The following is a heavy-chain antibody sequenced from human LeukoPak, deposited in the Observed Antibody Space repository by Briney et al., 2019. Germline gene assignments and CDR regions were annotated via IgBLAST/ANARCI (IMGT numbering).Heavy chain of an antibody. CDR3: ARASEYSYGVDY. J-gene: IGHJ4*02. CDR2: IYTSGST. D-gene: IGHD5-18*01. CDR1: GGSISSGSHY. V-gene: IGHV4-61*02. Sequence: SETLSLTCTVSGGSISSGSHYWGWIRQPAGKGLEWIGRIYTSGSTNYNPSLKSRVTISVDTSKNQFSLKLSSVTAADTAVYYCARASEYSYGVDYWGQGTLVTVSS.